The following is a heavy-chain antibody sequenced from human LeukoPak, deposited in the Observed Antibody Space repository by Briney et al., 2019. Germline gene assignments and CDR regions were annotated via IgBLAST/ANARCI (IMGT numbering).Heavy chain of an antibody. CDR1: GFTFRNYW. Sequence: GGSLRLSCAASGFTFRNYWMSWVRQAPGRGLEWVANMKEDGSEILYVDPVKGRFTISRDNAKSSLFLQMNNLRAEDMALYYCARVDSGPYSFDIWGPGTMVTVSS. CDR3: ARVDSGPYSFDI. D-gene: IGHD3-16*01. J-gene: IGHJ3*02. CDR2: MKEDGSEI. V-gene: IGHV3-7*01.